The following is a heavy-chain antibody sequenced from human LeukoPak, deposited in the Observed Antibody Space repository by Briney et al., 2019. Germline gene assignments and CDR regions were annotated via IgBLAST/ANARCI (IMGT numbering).Heavy chain of an antibody. J-gene: IGHJ5*02. Sequence: PSETLSLTCTVSRGSINNSSYYWGWIRQPPGKGLEWIGYIYYSGSTNYNPSLKSRVTISVDTSKNQFSLKLSSVTAADTAVYYCARDNRWFGEYGFDPWGQGTLVTVSS. D-gene: IGHD3-10*01. CDR3: ARDNRWFGEYGFDP. CDR1: RGSINNSSYY. CDR2: IYYSGST. V-gene: IGHV4-61*01.